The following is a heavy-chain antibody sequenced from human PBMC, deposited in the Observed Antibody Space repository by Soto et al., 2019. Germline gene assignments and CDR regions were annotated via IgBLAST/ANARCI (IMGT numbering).Heavy chain of an antibody. Sequence: GSLRLSCAASGFTFSSYSMNWVRQAPGKGLEWVSVISGSGDSTYYADSVKGRFTISRDNSKNTLYLQMNSLRTEDTAVYYCAKGGYTFAYEWGQGALVTVSS. CDR3: AKGGYTFAYE. V-gene: IGHV3-23*01. D-gene: IGHD5-18*01. J-gene: IGHJ4*02. CDR2: ISGSGDST. CDR1: GFTFSSYS.